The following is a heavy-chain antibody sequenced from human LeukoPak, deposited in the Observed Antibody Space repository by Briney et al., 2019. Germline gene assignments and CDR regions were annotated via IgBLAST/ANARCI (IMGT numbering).Heavy chain of an antibody. J-gene: IGHJ4*02. V-gene: IGHV4-34*01. CDR3: ARVTKIFARVDY. CDR1: GGSFSGYY. D-gene: IGHD2-15*01. CDR2: INHSGST. Sequence: SGTLSLTCAVYGGSFSGYYWSWIRQPPGKGLEWIGEINHSGSTNYNPSLKSRVTISVDTSKNQFSLKLSSVTAADTAVYYCARVTKIFARVDYWGQGTLVTVSS.